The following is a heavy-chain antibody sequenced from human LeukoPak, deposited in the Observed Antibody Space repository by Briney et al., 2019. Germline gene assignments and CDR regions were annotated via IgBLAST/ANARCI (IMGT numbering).Heavy chain of an antibody. CDR2: ISSSSSTI. D-gene: IGHD5-24*01. V-gene: IGHV3-48*01. CDR1: GFTFSSYS. Sequence: SGGSLRLSCAASGFTFSSYSMNWVRQAPGKGLEWVSYISSSSSTIYYADSVKGRFTISRDNAKNSLYLQMNSLRAEDKAVYYCASNVEMATKGPYYFDYWGQGTLVTVSS. CDR3: ASNVEMATKGPYYFDY. J-gene: IGHJ4*02.